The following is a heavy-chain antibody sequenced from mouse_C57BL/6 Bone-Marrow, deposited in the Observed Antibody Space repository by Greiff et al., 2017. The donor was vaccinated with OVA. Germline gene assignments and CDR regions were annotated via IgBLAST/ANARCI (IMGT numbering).Heavy chain of an antibody. CDR1: GYTFTDYE. D-gene: IGHD2-1*01. CDR2: IDPETGGT. V-gene: IGHV1-15*01. CDR3: TRTVYYGNWGY. J-gene: IGHJ2*01. Sequence: VQLQQSGAELVRPGASVTLSCKASGYTFTDYEMHWVKQTPVHGLEWIGAIDPETGGTAYNQKFKGKAILTADKSSSTAYMELRSLTSEDSAIDDCTRTVYYGNWGYWGQGTTLTVSS.